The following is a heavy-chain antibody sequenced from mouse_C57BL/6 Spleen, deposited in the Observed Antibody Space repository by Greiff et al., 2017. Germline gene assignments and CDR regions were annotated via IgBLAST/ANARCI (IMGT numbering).Heavy chain of an antibody. CDR3: ARRYYGTRYYAMDY. D-gene: IGHD1-1*01. Sequence: QVQLQQPGAELVKPGASVKMSCKASGYTFTSYWITWVKQRPGQGLEWIGVIYPGSGSTNYNEKFKSKATLTVDTSSSTAYMQLSSLTSEDSAVYYCARRYYGTRYYAMDYWGQGTSVTVSS. V-gene: IGHV1-55*01. CDR2: IYPGSGST. CDR1: GYTFTSYW. J-gene: IGHJ4*01.